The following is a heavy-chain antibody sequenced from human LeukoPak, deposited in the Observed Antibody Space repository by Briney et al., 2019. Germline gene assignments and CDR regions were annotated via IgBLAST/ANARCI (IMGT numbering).Heavy chain of an antibody. V-gene: IGHV3-64D*09. Sequence: GGSLRLSCSASGFTFSSYAMHWVRQAPGKGLEYVSAISSNGGSTYYADSAKGRFTISRDNSKNTLYLQMSSLRAEDTAVYYCVRYDYSGSYGLDYWGQGTLVTVSS. CDR2: ISSNGGST. D-gene: IGHD1-26*01. CDR1: GFTFSSYA. J-gene: IGHJ4*02. CDR3: VRYDYSGSYGLDY.